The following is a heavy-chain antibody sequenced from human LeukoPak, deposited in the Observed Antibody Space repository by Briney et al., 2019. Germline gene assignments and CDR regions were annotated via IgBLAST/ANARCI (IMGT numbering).Heavy chain of an antibody. CDR2: ISGSGGST. V-gene: IGHV3-23*01. D-gene: IGHD3-9*01. J-gene: IGHJ4*02. CDR1: GFTFSSYA. CDR3: AKDFQTYDIPTYFDY. Sequence: GGSLRLSCAASGFTFSSYAMSWVRQAPGKGLEWVSAISGSGGSTYYADSVKGRFTISRDNSKNTLYLQMNGLRAEDTAVYYCAKDFQTYDIPTYFDYWGQGTLVTVSS.